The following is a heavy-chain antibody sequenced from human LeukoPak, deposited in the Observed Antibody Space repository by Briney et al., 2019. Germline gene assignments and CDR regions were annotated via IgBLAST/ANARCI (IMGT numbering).Heavy chain of an antibody. CDR1: GGSFSGYY. CDR2: INHSGST. D-gene: IGHD2-2*01. CDR3: ASTYCSSTSCYRDYYYGMDV. J-gene: IGHJ6*02. V-gene: IGHV4-34*01. Sequence: PSETLSLTCAVYGGSFSGYYWSWIRQPPGKGLEWIGEINHSGSTNYNPSLKSRVTTSVDTSKNQFSLKLSSVTAADTAVYYCASTYCSSTSCYRDYYYGMDVWGQGTTVTVSS.